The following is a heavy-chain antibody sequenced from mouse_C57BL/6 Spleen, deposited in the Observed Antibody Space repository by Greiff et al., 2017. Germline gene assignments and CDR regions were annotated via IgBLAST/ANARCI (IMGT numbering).Heavy chain of an antibody. CDR3: ASRRYYDAMDY. J-gene: IGHJ4*01. D-gene: IGHD2-12*01. CDR1: GYTFTSYW. Sequence: VQLQQPGPELVMPGASVKLSCKASGYTFTSYWMHWVKQRPGQGLEWIGEIDPSDSYTNYNQKFKGKSTLTVDKSSSTAYMQLSSLTSEDSAVYYCASRRYYDAMDYWGQGTSVTVSS. CDR2: IDPSDSYT. V-gene: IGHV1-69*01.